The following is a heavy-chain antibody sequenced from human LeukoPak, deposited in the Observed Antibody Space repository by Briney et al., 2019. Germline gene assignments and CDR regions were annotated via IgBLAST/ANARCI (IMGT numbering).Heavy chain of an antibody. CDR1: GGTFSSYA. V-gene: IGHV1-69*05. Sequence: SVKVSCKASGGTFSSYAISWLRQAPGQGLEWMGGIIPIFGTANYAQKFQGRVTITTDESMSTAYMELSSLRSEDTAVYYCASTGGVVVVAATPRDAFDIWGQGTMVTVSS. CDR3: ASTGGVVVVAATPRDAFDI. J-gene: IGHJ3*02. CDR2: IIPIFGTA. D-gene: IGHD2-15*01.